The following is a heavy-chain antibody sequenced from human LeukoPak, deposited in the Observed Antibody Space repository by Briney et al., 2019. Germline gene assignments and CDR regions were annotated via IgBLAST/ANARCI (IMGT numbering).Heavy chain of an antibody. CDR1: GGSISSYY. Sequence: SETLSLTCSVSGGSISSYYWSWIRQPPGKGLEWIAYIYYSGSTAYNPSLKSRVTISLDTSKNQFSLKLSSVTAADTAVYYCARHDPIVGTPDAFDIWGQGTMVTVSS. CDR3: ARHDPIVGTPDAFDI. J-gene: IGHJ3*02. CDR2: IYYSGST. V-gene: IGHV4-59*08. D-gene: IGHD1-26*01.